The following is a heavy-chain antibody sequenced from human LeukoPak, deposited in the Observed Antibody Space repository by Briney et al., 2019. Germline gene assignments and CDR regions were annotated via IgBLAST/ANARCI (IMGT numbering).Heavy chain of an antibody. J-gene: IGHJ4*02. D-gene: IGHD6-13*01. CDR1: VFTFSSYW. CDR2: IKQEGSEK. V-gene: IGHV3-7*05. Sequence: VGSLRLSCAAPVFTFSSYWMSSVRQAPGKGLGRVANIKQEGSEKYYVDSVKGRFTISRDNAKNSLYLQMNSLRAEDTAVYYCARGGEVAAAHWGQGTLVTVSS. CDR3: ARGGEVAAAH.